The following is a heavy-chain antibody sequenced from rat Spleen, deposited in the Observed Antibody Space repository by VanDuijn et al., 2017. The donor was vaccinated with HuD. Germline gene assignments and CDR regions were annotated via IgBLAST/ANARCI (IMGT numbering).Heavy chain of an antibody. J-gene: IGHJ3*01. D-gene: IGHD1-2*01. CDR3: TRDRNIAANWFAY. Sequence: EVKLVESGGGRVQPGRSLKLSCVASGITFNNYWMTWIRQAPGKGLEWVASITNTGGSTYYPDSVKGRFTISRDNAKSTLYLQMNSLRSEDTATYYCTRDRNIAANWFAYWCQGTLVTVS. V-gene: IGHV5-31*01. CDR2: ITNTGGST. CDR1: GITFNNYW.